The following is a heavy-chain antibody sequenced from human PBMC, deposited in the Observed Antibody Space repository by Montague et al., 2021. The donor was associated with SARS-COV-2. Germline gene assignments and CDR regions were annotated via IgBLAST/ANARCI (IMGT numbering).Heavy chain of an antibody. CDR1: GFTFDNAW. CDR3: TTSTAGYSGYDFLAWRYGMDV. V-gene: IGHV3-15*01. CDR2: IKSKTDGGTT. Sequence: SLRFSCAASGFTFDNAWMSWVRQAPGKGLEWVGRIKSKTDGGTTDYAAPVKGRFTISRDDSKITLYLQMNSLKTEDTAVYYCTTSTAGYSGYDFLAWRYGMDVWGQGTTVTVSS. J-gene: IGHJ6*01. D-gene: IGHD5-12*01.